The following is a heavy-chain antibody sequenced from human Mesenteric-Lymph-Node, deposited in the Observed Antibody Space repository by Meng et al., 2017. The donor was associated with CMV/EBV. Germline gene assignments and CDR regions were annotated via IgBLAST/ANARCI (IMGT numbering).Heavy chain of an antibody. D-gene: IGHD3-10*01. V-gene: IGHV1-18*01. J-gene: IGHJ4*02. CDR3: ARLNVVAVRGVITRSLDY. CDR2: ISAYNGVT. CDR1: ILSSYG. Sequence: ILSSYGISWVRQAPGQGLEWMGWISAYNGVTNYAQKLQGRVTMTTDTSTNTAYMELRSLRSDDTAVYYCARLNVVAVRGVITRSLDYWGQGTLVTVSS.